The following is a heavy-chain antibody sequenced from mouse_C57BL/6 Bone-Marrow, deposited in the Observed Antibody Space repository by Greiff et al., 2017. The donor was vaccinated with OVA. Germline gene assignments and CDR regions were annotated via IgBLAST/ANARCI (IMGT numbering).Heavy chain of an antibody. J-gene: IGHJ4*01. CDR2: INPNNGGT. CDR1: GYTFTDYY. D-gene: IGHD1-1*01. Sequence: EVQLQQSGPELVKPGASVKISCKASGYTFTDYYMNWVKQSHGKSLEWIGDINPNNGGTSYNQKFKGKATLTVDKSSSTAYMELRSLTSEDSAVYHCARNFFFDYYGSSYDYAMDYWGQGTSVTVSS. CDR3: ARNFFFDYYGSSYDYAMDY. V-gene: IGHV1-26*01.